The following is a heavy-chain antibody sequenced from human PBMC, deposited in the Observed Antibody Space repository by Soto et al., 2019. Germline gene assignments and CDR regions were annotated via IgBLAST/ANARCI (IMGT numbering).Heavy chain of an antibody. V-gene: IGHV3-30-3*01. CDR3: ASHGDWSGY. Sequence: QVQLVESGGGVVQPGRSLRLSCAASGFTSSSYAMHWVRQAPGKGLEWVAVISYDGSNKYYADSVKGRFTISRDNSKNTLYLQMNSLRGEDTAVYYCASHGDWSGYWGQGTLVTVSS. CDR1: GFTSSSYA. D-gene: IGHD4-17*01. J-gene: IGHJ4*02. CDR2: ISYDGSNK.